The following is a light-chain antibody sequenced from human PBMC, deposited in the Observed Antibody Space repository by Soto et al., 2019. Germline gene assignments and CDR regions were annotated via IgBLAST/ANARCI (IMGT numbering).Light chain of an antibody. CDR1: SRDVGAYNY. CDR2: DVT. CDR3: CSHAGGDTWV. Sequence: QSALSQPRSMSESPGQSVTISCSGTSRDVGAYNYVSWFQHHPGKAPKLIIYDVTSRPSGVPDRFSGSKSGNTASLTISGLQTEDEADYYCCSHAGGDTWVFGGGTKLTVL. V-gene: IGLV2-11*01. J-gene: IGLJ3*02.